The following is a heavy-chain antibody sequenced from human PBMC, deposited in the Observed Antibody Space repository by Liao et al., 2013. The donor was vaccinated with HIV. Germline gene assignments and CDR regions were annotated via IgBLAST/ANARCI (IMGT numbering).Heavy chain of an antibody. D-gene: IGHD3-22*01. V-gene: IGHV4-61*02. CDR1: GGSISSGSYY. J-gene: IGHJ5*02. CDR3: ARDSYYHDSSGYYRYNWFDP. CDR2: IYTSGTT. Sequence: QVQLQESGPGLVKPSQTLSLTCTVSGGSISSGSYYWSWIRQPAGKGLEWIGRIYTSGTTNYSPSLKSRVTMSVDTSKNQFSLRLSSVTAADTAVYYCARDSYYHDSSGYYRYNWFDPWGQGTLVTVSS.